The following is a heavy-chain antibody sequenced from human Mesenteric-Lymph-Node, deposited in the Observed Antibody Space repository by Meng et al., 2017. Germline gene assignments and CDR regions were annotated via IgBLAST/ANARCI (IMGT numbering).Heavy chain of an antibody. CDR3: VKASGDSPNKNFDS. J-gene: IGHJ4*02. Sequence: GESLKISCAASGFTFSSYAMSWVRQAPGKGLEWVSAISGSGGSTYYADSVKGRFTISRDSSKSTLYLQMNSLRAEDTAVYYCVKASGDSPNKNFDSWGQGTLVTVSS. V-gene: IGHV3-23*01. D-gene: IGHD1/OR15-1a*01. CDR1: GFTFSSYA. CDR2: ISGSGGST.